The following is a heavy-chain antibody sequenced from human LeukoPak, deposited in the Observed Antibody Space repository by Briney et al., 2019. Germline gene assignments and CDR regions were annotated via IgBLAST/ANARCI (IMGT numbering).Heavy chain of an antibody. Sequence: SVKVSCKASGCTFSSYAISWVRQAPGQGLEWMGGIIPIFGTANYAQKFQGRVTITADKSTSTAYMELSSLRSEDTAVYYCARDPLYDYGGNSANPTDYWGQGTLVTVSS. J-gene: IGHJ4*02. CDR3: ARDPLYDYGGNSANPTDY. CDR1: GCTFSSYA. CDR2: IIPIFGTA. D-gene: IGHD4-23*01. V-gene: IGHV1-69*06.